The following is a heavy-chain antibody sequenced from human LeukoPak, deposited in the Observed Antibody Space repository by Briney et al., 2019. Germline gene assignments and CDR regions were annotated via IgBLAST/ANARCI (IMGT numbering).Heavy chain of an antibody. CDR1: GGSISGFY. D-gene: IGHD6-13*01. Sequence: SETLSLTCTVPGGSISGFYWSWIRQPPGKGLEWIGYIYHSGSANYNPSLKSRVTMSVDTSQNQFSLNLNSVTAADTAVYYCARDQIVVAGNWFDPWGQGTLVTVSS. V-gene: IGHV4-59*01. CDR2: IYHSGSA. J-gene: IGHJ5*02. CDR3: ARDQIVVAGNWFDP.